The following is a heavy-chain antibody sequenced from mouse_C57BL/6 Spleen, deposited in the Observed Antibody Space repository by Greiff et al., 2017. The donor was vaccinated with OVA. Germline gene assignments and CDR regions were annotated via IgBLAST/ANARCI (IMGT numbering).Heavy chain of an antibody. V-gene: IGHV14-3*01. CDR1: GFTIKNTY. CDR3: APCYCGNPYARDC. D-gene: IGHD2-1*01. CDR2: INPENGNT. J-gene: IGHJ4*01. Sequence: EVKLQESVAELVRPGASVKLSCTASGFTIKNTYMHWVKQRPEQGLEWIGWINPENGNTTYAPKFKGKATLTADTSSTTASLQLRSLTSDDTASDYGAPCYCGNPYARDCWGKGTTVTVSS.